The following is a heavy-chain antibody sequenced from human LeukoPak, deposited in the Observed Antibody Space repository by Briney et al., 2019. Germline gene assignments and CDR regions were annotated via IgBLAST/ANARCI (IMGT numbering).Heavy chain of an antibody. V-gene: IGHV3-21*01. J-gene: IGHJ4*02. CDR2: ISSSSSYI. CDR3: ARDRGYCTNGVCYTRVFFDY. Sequence: GGSLRLSCAASGFTFSSYSMNWLRQAPGKGLEWVSSISSSSSYIYYADSVKGRFTISRDNAKNSLYLQMNSLRAEDTAMYYCARDRGYCTNGVCYTRVFFDYWGQGTLVTVSS. D-gene: IGHD2-8*01. CDR1: GFTFSSYS.